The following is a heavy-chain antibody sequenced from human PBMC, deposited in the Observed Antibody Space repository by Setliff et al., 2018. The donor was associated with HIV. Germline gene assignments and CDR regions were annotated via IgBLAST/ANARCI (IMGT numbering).Heavy chain of an antibody. CDR3: ATDRFFVANY. J-gene: IGHJ4*02. CDR2: IYYSGST. V-gene: IGHV4-39*02. CDR1: GVSVSSGGYY. D-gene: IGHD2-8*01. Sequence: NPSETLSLTCTVSGVSVSSGGYYWSWIRQPPGKGLEWVGSIYYSGSTYYNPSLKSRVTISLDTSKNQLSLKLSSVTAADTAVYYCATDRFFVANYWGPGTLVTVSS.